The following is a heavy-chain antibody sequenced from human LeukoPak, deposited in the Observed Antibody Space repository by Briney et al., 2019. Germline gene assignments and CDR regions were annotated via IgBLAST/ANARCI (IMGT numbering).Heavy chain of an antibody. D-gene: IGHD3-22*01. J-gene: IGHJ6*02. V-gene: IGHV1-18*01. CDR2: ISAYNGNT. CDR1: GYTFTSYG. CDR3: ARDSPYYYDSNGMDV. Sequence: ASVKVSCKASGYTFTSYGISWVRQAPGQGLEWMGWISAYNGNTNYVQKLQGRVTMTTDTSTSTAYMELRSLRSDDTAVYYCARDSPYYYDSNGMDVWGQGTTVTVSS.